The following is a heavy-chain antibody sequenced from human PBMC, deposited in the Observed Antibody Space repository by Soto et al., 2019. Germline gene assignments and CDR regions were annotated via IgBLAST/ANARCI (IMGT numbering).Heavy chain of an antibody. CDR2: ISAYNGNT. D-gene: IGHD3-3*01. V-gene: IGHV1-18*01. Sequence: ASVKVSCKASGYTFTSYGISWVRQAPGQGLEWMGWISAYNGNTNYAQKLQGRVTMTTDTSTSTAYMELRSLRSDDTAVYYCARNYDFWCGYSNSGGFDPWGQGTLVTVSS. CDR3: ARNYDFWCGYSNSGGFDP. CDR1: GYTFTSYG. J-gene: IGHJ5*02.